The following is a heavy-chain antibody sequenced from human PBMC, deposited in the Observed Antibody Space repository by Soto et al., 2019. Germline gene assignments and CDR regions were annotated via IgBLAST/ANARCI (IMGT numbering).Heavy chain of an antibody. CDR2: IRSRADGETT. V-gene: IGHV3-15*01. CDR1: GFTFNNAW. J-gene: IGHJ4*02. D-gene: IGHD5-18*01. Sequence: EVQLVESGGGLVEPGGSLRLSCAASGFTFNNAWMSWVRKAPGKGLEWVGRIRSRADGETTDYAVPVKGRFTISRDDSKNTLSLQMNSLKTEDTAVYYCTTGTAVAKYYFDFWGQGTLVTVSS. CDR3: TTGTAVAKYYFDF.